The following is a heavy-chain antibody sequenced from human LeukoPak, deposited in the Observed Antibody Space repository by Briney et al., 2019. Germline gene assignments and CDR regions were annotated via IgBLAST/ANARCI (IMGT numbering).Heavy chain of an antibody. CDR2: ISYDGSNT. J-gene: IGHJ4*02. CDR3: VRGFCATTTCYISNR. V-gene: IGHV3-30-3*01. D-gene: IGHD2-15*01. Sequence: GGSLRLSCVASGFTFSSYAMHWVRQAPGKGLEWVAVISYDGSNTYYADSVRGRFTISRDNSENTLYAQMNRLRPEDTAVYYCVRGFCATTTCYISNRWGQGTLVTVSS. CDR1: GFTFSSYA.